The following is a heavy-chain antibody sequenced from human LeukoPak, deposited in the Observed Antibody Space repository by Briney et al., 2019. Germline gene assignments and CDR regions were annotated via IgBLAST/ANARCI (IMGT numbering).Heavy chain of an antibody. CDR1: GYTFTGYY. D-gene: IGHD2-2*01. CDR3: ARGVALVPAATLDY. CDR2: INPNSGGT. V-gene: IGHV1-2*02. J-gene: IGHJ4*02. Sequence: ASVKVSCKASGYTFTGYYMHWVRQAPGQGLEWMGWINPNSGGTNYAQKFQGRVTITTDESTSTAYMELSSLRSEDTAVYYCARGVALVPAATLDYWGQGTLVTVSS.